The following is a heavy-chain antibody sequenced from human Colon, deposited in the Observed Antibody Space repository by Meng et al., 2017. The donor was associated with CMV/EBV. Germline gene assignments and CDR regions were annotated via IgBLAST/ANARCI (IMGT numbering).Heavy chain of an antibody. J-gene: IGHJ6*02. D-gene: IGHD2-2*01. Sequence: GESLKISCAASGFIFSSYWMSWVRQAPGKGLEWVANIKQDGSEKYYVDSVKGRFTISRDNAKNSLYLQMNSLRAEDTAVYYCARDRYRYCSSTSCYYYGMDVWGQGTTVTVSS. CDR2: IKQDGSEK. CDR3: ARDRYRYCSSTSCYYYGMDV. CDR1: GFIFSSYW. V-gene: IGHV3-7*01.